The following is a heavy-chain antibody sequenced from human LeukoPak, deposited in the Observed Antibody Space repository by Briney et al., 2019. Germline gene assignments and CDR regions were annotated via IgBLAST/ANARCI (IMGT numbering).Heavy chain of an antibody. CDR1: GFTVSSNS. CDR2: IYSAGST. J-gene: IGHJ4*02. D-gene: IGHD4/OR15-4a*01. CDR3: ARRAGAYSHPYDY. Sequence: PGGSLRLSCTVSGFTVSSNSMSWVRQAPGKGLEWVSFIYSAGSTHYSDSVKGRFTISIDNSKNTLYLQMNSLRAEYTAVYYCARRAGAYSHPYDYWGQGTLVTVSS. V-gene: IGHV3-53*01.